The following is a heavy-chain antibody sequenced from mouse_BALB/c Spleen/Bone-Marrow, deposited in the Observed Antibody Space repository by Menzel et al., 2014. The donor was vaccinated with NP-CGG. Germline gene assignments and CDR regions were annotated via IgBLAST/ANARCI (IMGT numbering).Heavy chain of an antibody. Sequence: VQLQQSGAELVKPGASVKLSCTASGFNIKDTYVHWVKQRPEQGLEWIGRIDPANGNTKYDPKFQGKATVTSDTSSNTAYLHLNSLTSEDTAVYYCAEGYDSWFAYWGQGTLVTVSA. J-gene: IGHJ3*01. CDR3: AEGYDSWFAY. V-gene: IGHV14-3*02. CDR2: IDPANGNT. D-gene: IGHD2-2*01. CDR1: GFNIKDTY.